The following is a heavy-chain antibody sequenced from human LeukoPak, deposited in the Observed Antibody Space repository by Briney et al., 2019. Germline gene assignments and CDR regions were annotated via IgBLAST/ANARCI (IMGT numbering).Heavy chain of an antibody. J-gene: IGHJ6*03. D-gene: IGHD3-16*01. Sequence: GGSLRLSCAASGFTVSSNYTSWVRQAPGKGLEWVSVIYSGGSTYYADSVKGRFTISRDNSKNTLYLQMNSLRAEDTAVYYCARDWGNYYYYTDVWGKGTTVTVSS. V-gene: IGHV3-66*02. CDR3: ARDWGNYYYYTDV. CDR2: IYSGGST. CDR1: GFTVSSNY.